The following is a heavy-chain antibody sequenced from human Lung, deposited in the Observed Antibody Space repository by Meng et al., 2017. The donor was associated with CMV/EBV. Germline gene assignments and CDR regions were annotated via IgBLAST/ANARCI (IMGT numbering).Heavy chain of an antibody. V-gene: IGHV1-69*05. Sequence: SXXVSCKASRGSLSNYAINWVRQAPGQGLEWMGGIIPSLRTPHYAQKFQGRVAITTDESTTTAYMELSSLRSDDTAVYYCARGPWRPEAFEVGGQG. CDR1: RGSLSNYA. CDR3: ARGPWRPEAFEV. J-gene: IGHJ3*01. CDR2: IIPSLRTP. D-gene: IGHD1-14*01.